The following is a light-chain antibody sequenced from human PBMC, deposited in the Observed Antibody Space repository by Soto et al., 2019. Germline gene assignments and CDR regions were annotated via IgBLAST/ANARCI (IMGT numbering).Light chain of an antibody. J-gene: IGLJ1*01. V-gene: IGLV3-21*02. CDR1: NIGSKS. CDR2: DDT. CDR3: QVWDTSSDQYV. Sequence: SYELTQPPSVSVAPGQTARITCGGNNIGSKSVHWYQQKPGQAPVLVVYDDTDRPSGIPERFSGSNSGNMATLTISRVEGGDEADFYCQVWDTSSDQYVFGTGTKVTVL.